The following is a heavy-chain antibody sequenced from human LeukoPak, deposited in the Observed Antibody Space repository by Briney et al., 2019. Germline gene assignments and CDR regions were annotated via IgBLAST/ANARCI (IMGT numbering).Heavy chain of an antibody. CDR1: GFSLSTSGVG. CDR3: AHRPPYYDFWSGYQLSNSFDY. J-gene: IGHJ4*02. D-gene: IGHD3-3*01. CDR2: IYWNDDK. Sequence: KGSGPTLVKPTQTLTLTCTFSGFSLSTSGVGVGWIRQPPGKALEWLALIYWNDDKRYSPPLKSRLTITKDTSKNQVVLTMTNMDPVDTATYYCAHRPPYYDFWSGYQLSNSFDYWGQGTLVTVSS. V-gene: IGHV2-5*01.